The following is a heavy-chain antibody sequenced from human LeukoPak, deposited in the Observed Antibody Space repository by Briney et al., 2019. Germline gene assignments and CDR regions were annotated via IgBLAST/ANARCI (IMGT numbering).Heavy chain of an antibody. CDR3: ARHSGGRYCTNGVCANYYYYMDV. CDR2: INHSGST. Sequence: SETLSLTCAVYGGSFSGYYWSWIRQPPGKGLEWIGEINHSGSTNYNPSLKSRVTISVDTSKNQFSLKLSSVTAADTAVYYCARHSGGRYCTNGVCANYYYYMDVWGKGTTVTVSS. D-gene: IGHD2-8*01. CDR1: GGSFSGYY. V-gene: IGHV4-34*01. J-gene: IGHJ6*03.